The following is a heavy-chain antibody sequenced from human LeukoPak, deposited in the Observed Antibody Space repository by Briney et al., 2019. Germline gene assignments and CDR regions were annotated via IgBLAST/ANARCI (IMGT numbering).Heavy chain of an antibody. CDR1: GFTVSSNY. Sequence: QTGGSLRLSCAASGFTVSSNYMSWVRQAPGKGLEWVSAISGSGGSTYYADSVKGRFTISRDNSKNTLYLQMNSLRAEDTAVYYCAKESFMITFGGVIAHWGQGTLVTVSS. D-gene: IGHD3-16*01. V-gene: IGHV3-23*01. J-gene: IGHJ5*02. CDR3: AKESFMITFGGVIAH. CDR2: ISGSGGST.